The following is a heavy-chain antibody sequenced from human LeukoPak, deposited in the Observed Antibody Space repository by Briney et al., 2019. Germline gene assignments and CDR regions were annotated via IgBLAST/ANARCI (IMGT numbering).Heavy chain of an antibody. Sequence: GESLKVSCHGSAYSFSNFWIGWVRQMPGKGPEWMGLIYPGDSDTRYSPTFQGHVTISVDKSKRTAYLQWSSLKASDTAVYYCARLLSEYVFDYWGQGTLVTVSS. CDR1: AYSFSNFW. D-gene: IGHD2-2*01. CDR3: ARLLSEYVFDY. J-gene: IGHJ4*02. V-gene: IGHV5-51*01. CDR2: IYPGDSDT.